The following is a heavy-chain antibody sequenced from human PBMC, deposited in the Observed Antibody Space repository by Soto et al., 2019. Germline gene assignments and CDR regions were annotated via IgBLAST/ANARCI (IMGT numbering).Heavy chain of an antibody. CDR1: GFTFTNYA. CDR2: VSYDGSNK. J-gene: IGHJ5*02. V-gene: IGHV3-30*14. D-gene: IGHD2-8*01. CDR3: ARDHGYYFDP. Sequence: QVQVVESGGGVVQPGRSLRLSCATSGFTFTNYAMHWVLQAPGKGLEWVAVVSYDGSNKNYADSVKGRFTISRDDSKNTVFFQMNSLRDEDTAVYYCARDHGYYFDPWGQGTLVTVSS.